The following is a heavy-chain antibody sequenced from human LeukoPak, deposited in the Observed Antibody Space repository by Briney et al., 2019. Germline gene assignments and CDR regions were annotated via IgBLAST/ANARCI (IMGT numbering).Heavy chain of an antibody. CDR1: GGSISSSSYY. J-gene: IGHJ4*02. CDR3: ARFNSRSLGDPHAH. Sequence: SETLSLTRTVSGGSISSSSYYWGWIRQPPGKGLEWIGSMYYSGNTYYNPSLKSRVTISVDTSKNQISLKLISVTAADTAVYYCARFNSRSLGDPHAHWGQGTLVTVSS. CDR2: MYYSGNT. V-gene: IGHV4-39*01. D-gene: IGHD3-10*01.